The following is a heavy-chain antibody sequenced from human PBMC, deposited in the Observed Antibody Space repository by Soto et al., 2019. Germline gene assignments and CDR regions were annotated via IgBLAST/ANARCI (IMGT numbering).Heavy chain of an antibody. V-gene: IGHV1-2*02. D-gene: IGHD6-19*01. J-gene: IGHJ6*02. CDR3: AYSSGWYGDYGMDV. Sequence: ASVKVSCKASGYTFTGYYMHWVRQAPGQGLEWMGWINPNSGGTNYAQKFQGRVTMTRDTSISTAYMELSRLRSDDTAVYYCAYSSGWYGDYGMDVWGQGTTVNVSS. CDR2: INPNSGGT. CDR1: GYTFTGYY.